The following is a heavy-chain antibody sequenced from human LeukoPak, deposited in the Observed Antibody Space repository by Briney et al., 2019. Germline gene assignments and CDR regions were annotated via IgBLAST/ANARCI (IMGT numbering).Heavy chain of an antibody. CDR1: GFTLSNN. CDR3: ARVDRGRYCSSTSCYH. V-gene: IGHV3-21*01. J-gene: IGHJ5*02. CDR2: ISSSSSYI. D-gene: IGHD2-2*01. Sequence: PGGSLRLSCVASGFTLSNNMNWVRRAPGKGLEWVSSISSSSSYIYYADSVKGRFTISRDNAKNSLYLQMNSLRAEDTAVYYCARVDRGRYCSSTSCYHWGQGTLVAVSS.